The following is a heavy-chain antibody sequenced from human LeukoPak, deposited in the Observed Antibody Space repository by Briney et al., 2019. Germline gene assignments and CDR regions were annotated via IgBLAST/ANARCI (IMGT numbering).Heavy chain of an antibody. Sequence: ASVKVSCKASGYTFTSYAMHWVHQAPGQRLEWMGWINAGNGNTKYSQKFQGRVTITRDTSASTAYMELSSLRSEDTAVYYCARERYGGNSYYFDYWGQGTLVTVSS. V-gene: IGHV1-3*01. CDR3: ARERYGGNSYYFDY. J-gene: IGHJ4*02. CDR1: GYTFTSYA. D-gene: IGHD4-23*01. CDR2: INAGNGNT.